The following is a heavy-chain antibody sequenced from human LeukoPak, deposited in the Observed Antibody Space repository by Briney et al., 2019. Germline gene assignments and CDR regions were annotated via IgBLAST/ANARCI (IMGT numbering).Heavy chain of an antibody. CDR2: IYHSGST. CDR1: GGSISSSNW. V-gene: IGHV4-4*02. CDR3: ARVDYDSSGYWSDWFDP. J-gene: IGHJ5*02. D-gene: IGHD3-22*01. Sequence: SETLSLTCAVSGGSISSSNWWSWVRQPPGKGLEWIGEIYHSGSTNYNPSLKSRVTISVDKSKNQFSLKLSSVTAADTAVYYGARVDYDSSGYWSDWFDPWGQGTLVTVPS.